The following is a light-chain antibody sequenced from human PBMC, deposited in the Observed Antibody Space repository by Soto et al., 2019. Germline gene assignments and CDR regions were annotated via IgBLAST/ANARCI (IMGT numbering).Light chain of an antibody. J-gene: IGKJ1*01. V-gene: IGKV2-28*01. CDR3: MQALQAPPWT. Sequence: DIAMTHSPLSLPVTPGEPASISCRSSQSLLHSNGYNYLDWYLQKPGQSPQLLIYLGSNRASGVPDRFSGSGSGTNFTLKISRVEAEDVGVYYCMQALQAPPWTFGQGTKVDIK. CDR2: LGS. CDR1: QSLLHSNGYNY.